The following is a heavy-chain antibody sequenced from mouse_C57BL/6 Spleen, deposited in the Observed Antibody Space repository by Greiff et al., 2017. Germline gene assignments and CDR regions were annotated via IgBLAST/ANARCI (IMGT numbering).Heavy chain of an antibody. D-gene: IGHD2-4*01. CDR1: GYTFTDYT. CDR2: INPNNGGT. CDR3: ARSNYDYDQGMDY. Sequence: EVKLMESGPELVKPGASVKMSCKASGYTFTDYTMHWVKQSHGKSLEWIGYINPNNGGTSYNQKFKGKATLTVNKSSSTAYMELRSLTSEDSAVYDCARSNYDYDQGMDYWGQGTSVTVSS. V-gene: IGHV1-22*01. J-gene: IGHJ4*01.